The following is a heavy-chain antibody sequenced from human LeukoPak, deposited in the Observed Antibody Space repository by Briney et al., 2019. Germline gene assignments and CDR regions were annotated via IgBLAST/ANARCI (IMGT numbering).Heavy chain of an antibody. J-gene: IGHJ4*02. Sequence: SVKVSCKASGGTFSSYAISWVRQAPGQGLEWMGRIIPIFGTANYAQKFQGRVTITTDESTSTAYMELSSLRSEDTAVYYCARYPSPPLYSGYFDYWGQGTLVTASS. D-gene: IGHD1-26*01. CDR2: IIPIFGTA. V-gene: IGHV1-69*05. CDR3: ARYPSPPLYSGYFDY. CDR1: GGTFSSYA.